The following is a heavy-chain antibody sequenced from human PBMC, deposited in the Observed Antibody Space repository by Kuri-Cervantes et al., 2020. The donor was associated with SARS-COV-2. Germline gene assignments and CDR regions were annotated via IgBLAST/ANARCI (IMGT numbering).Heavy chain of an antibody. D-gene: IGHD3-10*01. Sequence: GGSLRLSCAASGFTFSSYSMNWVRQAPGKGLEWVSSISSSSSYIYYADSVKGRFTISRDNAKNSLYLQMSSLRAEDTAVYYCAVPKGNDYHGSGSYDYWGQGTLVTVSS. J-gene: IGHJ4*02. CDR3: AVPKGNDYHGSGSYDY. V-gene: IGHV3-21*01. CDR2: ISSSSSYI. CDR1: GFTFSSYS.